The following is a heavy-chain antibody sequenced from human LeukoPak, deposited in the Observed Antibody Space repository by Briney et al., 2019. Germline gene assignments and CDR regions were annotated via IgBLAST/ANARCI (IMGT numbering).Heavy chain of an antibody. CDR3: AKERWFGGPIDY. D-gene: IGHD3-10*01. CDR2: ISSSSSTI. CDR1: GFTFSSYS. J-gene: IGHJ4*02. Sequence: PGGSLRLSCAASGFTFSSYSMNWVRQAPGKGLEWVSYISSSSSTIYYADSVKGRFTISRDNSKNTLYLQMNSLRAEDTALYYCAKERWFGGPIDYWGQGTLVTVSS. V-gene: IGHV3-48*01.